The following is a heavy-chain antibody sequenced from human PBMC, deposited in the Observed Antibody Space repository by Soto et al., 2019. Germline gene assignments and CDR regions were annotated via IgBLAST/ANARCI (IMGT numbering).Heavy chain of an antibody. CDR1: GFTFSSYT. V-gene: IGHV3-21*01. D-gene: IGHD3-22*01. Sequence: SLRLSCAASGFTFSSYTMNWVRQAPGKGLEWVSSITGSSSYIYYADSVKGRFTISRDNAKNSLYLQMNSLRAEDTAVYYCARDVYYYDSSAYWAYWGQGTLVTVSS. CDR3: ARDVYYYDSSAYWAY. CDR2: ITGSSSYI. J-gene: IGHJ4*02.